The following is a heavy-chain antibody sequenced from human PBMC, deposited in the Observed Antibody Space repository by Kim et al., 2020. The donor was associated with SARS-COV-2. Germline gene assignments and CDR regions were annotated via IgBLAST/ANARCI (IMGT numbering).Heavy chain of an antibody. J-gene: IGHJ4*02. Sequence: YNPSLKSRVSISVDTSKNQFSLKLRSVTDADTAVYYCARLYSSTWTWGDYWGQGTLVSVSS. CDR3: ARLYSSTWTWGDY. D-gene: IGHD6-13*01. V-gene: IGHV4-39*07.